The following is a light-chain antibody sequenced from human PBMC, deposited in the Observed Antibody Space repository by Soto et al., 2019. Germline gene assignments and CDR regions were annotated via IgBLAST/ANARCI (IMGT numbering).Light chain of an antibody. CDR3: RSYTSSSTYV. Sequence: QSVLTQPASVSGAPGQSITISCTGTSSDVGGYNYFSWYQQHPGTAPNLMIYDVSHRSSGVSHRFSASKSANTASLTISGLPADDEADYYCRSYTSSSTYVFGTGTKLTVL. CDR2: DVS. CDR1: SSDVGGYNY. J-gene: IGLJ1*01. V-gene: IGLV2-14*01.